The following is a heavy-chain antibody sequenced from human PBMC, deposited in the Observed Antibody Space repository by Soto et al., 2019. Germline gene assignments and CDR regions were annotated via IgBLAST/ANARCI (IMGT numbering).Heavy chain of an antibody. V-gene: IGHV4-31*03. CDR1: GGPISSGGYY. CDR2: IYYSGST. D-gene: IGHD4-17*01. J-gene: IGHJ4*02. CDR3: ARGLSVTLFDY. Sequence: QVQLQESGPGLVKPSQTLSLTCTVSGGPISSGGYYWTWIRQYPGKGLEWIGYIYYSGSTFYNPSLKSRVSISVDTSKNQFSLNLSSVTAADTAVYYCARGLSVTLFDYWGQGTLVTVSS.